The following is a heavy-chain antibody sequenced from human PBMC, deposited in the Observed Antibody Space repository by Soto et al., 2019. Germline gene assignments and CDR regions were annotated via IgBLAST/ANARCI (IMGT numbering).Heavy chain of an antibody. CDR2: ISYDGSNK. CDR1: GFTFSSYA. CDR3: ARSADSSGVAFDY. D-gene: IGHD3-22*01. J-gene: IGHJ4*02. V-gene: IGHV3-30-3*01. Sequence: GGSLRLSCAASGFTFSSYAMHWVRQAPGKGLEWVAVISYDGSNKYYADSVKGRFTISRDNSKNTLYLQMNSLRAEDTAVYYCARSADSSGVAFDYWGQGTQVTVSS.